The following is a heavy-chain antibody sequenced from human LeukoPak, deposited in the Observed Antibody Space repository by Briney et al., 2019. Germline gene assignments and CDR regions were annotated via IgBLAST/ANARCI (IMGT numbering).Heavy chain of an antibody. CDR1: GFTFSDYY. CDR2: ISSSSSYT. J-gene: IGHJ3*02. Sequence: GGSLRLSCAASGFTFSDYYMSWIRQAPGKGLEWVSYISSSSSYTNYADSVKGRFTISRDNAKNSLYLQMNSLRAEDTAVYYCARDGGGSYYGYAFDIWGQGTMVTVSS. V-gene: IGHV3-11*06. CDR3: ARDGGGSYYGYAFDI. D-gene: IGHD1-26*01.